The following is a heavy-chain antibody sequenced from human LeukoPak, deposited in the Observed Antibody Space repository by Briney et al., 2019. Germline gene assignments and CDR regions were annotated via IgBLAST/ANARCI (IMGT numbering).Heavy chain of an antibody. D-gene: IGHD5-18*01. CDR2: VSAGHHA. J-gene: IGHJ4*02. V-gene: IGHV3-13*01. Sequence: GGSLRLSCTASGLTLGGHDMHWVRQTTGDGLEWVAAVSAGHHAFYAGSVKGRFTVSREDAKNSLFLQMNSLRAGDTAIYYCVREARGYHYTYFDYWGQSSLVTVSS. CDR3: VREARGYHYTYFDY. CDR1: GLTLGGHD.